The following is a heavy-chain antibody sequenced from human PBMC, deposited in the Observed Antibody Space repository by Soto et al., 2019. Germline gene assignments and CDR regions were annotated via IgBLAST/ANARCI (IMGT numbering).Heavy chain of an antibody. V-gene: IGHV3-48*01. CDR2: ISSSSSTI. CDR1: GFTFSNYA. CDR3: AREGYSSSWYPLSDY. Sequence: GGSLRLSCAASGFTFSNYAMNWVRQAPGKGLEWVSYISSSSSTIYYADSVKGRFTISRDNAKNSLYLQMNSLRAEDTAVYYCAREGYSSSWYPLSDYWGQGTLVTVSS. J-gene: IGHJ4*02. D-gene: IGHD6-13*01.